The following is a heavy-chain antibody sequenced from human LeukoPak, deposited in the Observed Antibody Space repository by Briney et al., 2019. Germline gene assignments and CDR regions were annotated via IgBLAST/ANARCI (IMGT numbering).Heavy chain of an antibody. Sequence: PSETLSLTCAVSGGSISSSNWWSWVRQPPGKGLEWIGEIYHSGSTNYNPSLKSRVTISVDKSKNQFSLKLSSVTAADTAVYYCARVDLNSSSWSPMFDYWGQGTLVTVSS. V-gene: IGHV4-4*02. D-gene: IGHD6-13*01. J-gene: IGHJ4*02. CDR2: IYHSGST. CDR3: ARVDLNSSSWSPMFDY. CDR1: GGSISSSNW.